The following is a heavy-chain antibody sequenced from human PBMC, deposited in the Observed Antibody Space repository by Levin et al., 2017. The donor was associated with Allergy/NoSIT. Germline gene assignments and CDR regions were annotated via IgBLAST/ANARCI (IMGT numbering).Heavy chain of an antibody. CDR3: ARGVEGDYYFDY. D-gene: IGHD2-21*02. CDR2: INPTSGDT. V-gene: IGHV1-2*06. J-gene: IGHJ4*02. CDR1: GYNFSGYY. Sequence: ASVKVSCKASGYNFSGYYMHWVRQAPGQGLEWMGRINPTSGDTNHAQKFQGRVIMTRDTSIDSAYMELRRLRSDDTAVYYCARGVEGDYYFDYWGQGTLVTVSS.